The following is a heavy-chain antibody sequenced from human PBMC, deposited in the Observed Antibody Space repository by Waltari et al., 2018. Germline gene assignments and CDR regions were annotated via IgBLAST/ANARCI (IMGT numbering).Heavy chain of an antibody. V-gene: IGHV4-59*01. CDR3: ASMVRGVTYVAY. J-gene: IGHJ4*02. CDR1: GGSISSYY. CDR2: IYYSGST. D-gene: IGHD3-10*01. Sequence: QVQLQESGPGLVKPSETLSLTCTVSGGSISSYYWSWIRQPPGKGLEWIGYIYYSGSTNYHPSLKSRVTISVDTSKNQFSLKLSSVTAADTAVYYCASMVRGVTYVAYWGQGTLVTVSS.